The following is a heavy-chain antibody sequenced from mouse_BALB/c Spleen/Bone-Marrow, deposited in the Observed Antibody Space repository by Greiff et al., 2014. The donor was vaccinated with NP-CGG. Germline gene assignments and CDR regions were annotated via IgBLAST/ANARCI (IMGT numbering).Heavy chain of an antibody. CDR3: SRDYGGTAWFAC. CDR1: GFNIKDTH. D-gene: IGHD1-1*01. J-gene: IGHJ3*01. V-gene: IGHV14-3*02. CDR2: IDPANGNT. Sequence: EVLLQQSGAELVKPGASVKLSCTASGFNIKDTHMHWVKQGPEQGLEWIGRIDPANGNTKYDPNFQGKATITADTSSNTAYLQLSSLTSEDTAVYYCSRDYGGTAWFACWGHGTLVTVSA.